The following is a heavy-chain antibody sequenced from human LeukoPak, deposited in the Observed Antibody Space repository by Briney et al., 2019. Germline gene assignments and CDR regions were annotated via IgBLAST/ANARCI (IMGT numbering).Heavy chain of an antibody. J-gene: IGHJ4*02. CDR2: ISSSGSTI. CDR1: GFTFSDYF. Sequence: GGSLRLSCAASGFTFSDYFVSWIRQAPGKGLEWVSYISSSGSTIYYADSVKGRFTISRDNAKNLLYLQMNSLRAEDTAVYYCARERDDTSGYHVNFDYWGQGTLVTVSS. CDR3: ARERDDTSGYHVNFDY. D-gene: IGHD3-22*01. V-gene: IGHV3-11*01.